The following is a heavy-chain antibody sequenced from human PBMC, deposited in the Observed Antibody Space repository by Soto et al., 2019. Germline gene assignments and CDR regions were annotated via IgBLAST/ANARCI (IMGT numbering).Heavy chain of an antibody. CDR1: GFTFSSYA. Sequence: GGSLRLSCAASGFTFSSYAMSWVRQAPGKGQEWVSAISGSGGSTYYADSVKGRFTISRDNSKNTLYLQMNSLRAEDTAVYYCAKDLDFWSGYRYGMDVWGQGTTVTVSS. J-gene: IGHJ6*02. CDR3: AKDLDFWSGYRYGMDV. V-gene: IGHV3-23*01. CDR2: ISGSGGST. D-gene: IGHD3-3*01.